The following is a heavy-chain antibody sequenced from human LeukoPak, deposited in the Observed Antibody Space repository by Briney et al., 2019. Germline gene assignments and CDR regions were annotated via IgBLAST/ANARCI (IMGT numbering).Heavy chain of an antibody. D-gene: IGHD4-17*01. Sequence: PGGSLRLSCAASGLTFSSYAMSWVRQAPGKGLEWVSAISGSGGSAYYADSVKGRFTISRDNSKNTLYLQMNSLRAEDTAVYYCAKDAETTVTGLLDYWGQGTLVTVSS. CDR2: ISGSGGSA. J-gene: IGHJ4*02. V-gene: IGHV3-23*01. CDR1: GLTFSSYA. CDR3: AKDAETTVTGLLDY.